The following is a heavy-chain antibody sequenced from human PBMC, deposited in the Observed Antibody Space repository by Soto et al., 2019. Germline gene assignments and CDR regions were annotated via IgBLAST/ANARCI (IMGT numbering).Heavy chain of an antibody. Sequence: EVQLVESGGGLVQPGGSLRLSCAASGFTFSGRSMHWVRQAPGKGLVWVSGIDNAGTDSTYADSVKGRFTSSRDNAKNMSHKQTRSVRGLDTDVYYCSRAWVGAAIWGNGTTVT. V-gene: IGHV3-74*01. CDR1: GFTFSGRS. J-gene: IGHJ6*03. CDR2: IDNAGTDS. CDR3: SRAWVGAAI. D-gene: IGHD6-25*01.